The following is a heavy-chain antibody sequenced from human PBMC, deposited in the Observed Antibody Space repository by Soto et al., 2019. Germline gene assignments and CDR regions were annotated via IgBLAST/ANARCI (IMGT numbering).Heavy chain of an antibody. V-gene: IGHV1-69*08. CDR1: GGTLSSYT. Sequence: QGQLVQSGAEVKKPGSSVKVSCKASGGTLSSYTISWLRQAPGQGLEWMGRVIPILGIANYAQKFQGRVTITADKSTSTAYMELSSLRSDATAVYYCAREEYYYGSGAFFDYWRQGTLVTVSS. D-gene: IGHD3-10*01. CDR3: AREEYYYGSGAFFDY. J-gene: IGHJ4*02. CDR2: VIPILGIA.